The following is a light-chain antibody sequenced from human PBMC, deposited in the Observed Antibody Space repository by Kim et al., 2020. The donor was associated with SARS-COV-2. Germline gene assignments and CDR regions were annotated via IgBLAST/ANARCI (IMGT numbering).Light chain of an antibody. Sequence: ATVGDRVTITCRASQSISSWLAWYQQKPGKAPKLLIYKASSLESGVPSRFSGSGSGTEFTLTISSLQPDDFATYYCQQYNSYLFTFGPGTKVDIK. V-gene: IGKV1-5*03. CDR1: QSISSW. CDR3: QQYNSYLFT. CDR2: KAS. J-gene: IGKJ3*01.